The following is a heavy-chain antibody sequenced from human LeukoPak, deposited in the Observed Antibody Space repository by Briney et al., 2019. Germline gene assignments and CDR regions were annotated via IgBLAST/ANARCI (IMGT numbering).Heavy chain of an antibody. J-gene: IGHJ5*02. D-gene: IGHD1-26*01. CDR2: IRSRAYGGTT. CDR3: TRDAFSGSYSSVFWFDP. V-gene: IGHV3-49*04. CDR1: GFTFGDYA. Sequence: GGSLRLSCTASGFTFGDYAMSWVRQAPGKGLEWVGFIRSRAYGGTTEYAASVKGRFTISRDDSKSIAYLQMNSLKTEDTAVYYCTRDAFSGSYSSVFWFDPWGQGTMVTVSS.